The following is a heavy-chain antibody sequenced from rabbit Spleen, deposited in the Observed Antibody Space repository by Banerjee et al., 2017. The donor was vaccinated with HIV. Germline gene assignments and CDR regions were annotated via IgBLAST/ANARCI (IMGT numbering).Heavy chain of an antibody. CDR2: IDIGSSGFT. Sequence: QSLEESGGDLVKPGASLTLACIASGVSFSGDSYMCWVRQAPGKGLEWIVCIDIGSSGFTYYANWAKGRFTISKTSSTSVTLQMTSLTAADTATYFCARDLPGVIGWNFGWWGPGTLVTVS. CDR1: GVSFSGDSY. D-gene: IGHD1-1*01. CDR3: ARDLPGVIGWNFGW. J-gene: IGHJ6*01. V-gene: IGHV1S40*01.